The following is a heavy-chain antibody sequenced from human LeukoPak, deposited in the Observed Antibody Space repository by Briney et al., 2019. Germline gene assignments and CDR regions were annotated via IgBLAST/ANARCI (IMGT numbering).Heavy chain of an antibody. D-gene: IGHD3/OR15-3a*01. CDR1: GVSINSHY. J-gene: IGHJ4*02. CDR3: ARHGTGTGYPLDY. Sequence: SETLSLTCTVSGVSINSHYWSWIRQSPGKGLEWIAYGHYGGTTNYNPSLKSRVTISVDTSKNQFSLKLTSVSAADTAMYYCARHGTGTGYPLDYWGLGTLVTVSS. V-gene: IGHV4-59*08. CDR2: GHYGGTT.